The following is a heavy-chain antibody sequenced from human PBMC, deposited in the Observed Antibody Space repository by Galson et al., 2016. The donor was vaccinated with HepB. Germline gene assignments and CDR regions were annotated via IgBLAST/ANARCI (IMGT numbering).Heavy chain of an antibody. J-gene: IGHJ3*02. CDR3: AREGFGGVDI. CDR1: GLIFSPYW. D-gene: IGHD2-21*01. CDR2: INSDGSTT. Sequence: SLRLSCAASGLIFSPYWMHWVRQAPGKGLMWLSHINSDGSTTAYADSVRGRFSISKDNDKNTLYLRVDSLGAEDTAVYYCAREGFGGVDIWGQWTLVTVSS. V-gene: IGHV3-74*03.